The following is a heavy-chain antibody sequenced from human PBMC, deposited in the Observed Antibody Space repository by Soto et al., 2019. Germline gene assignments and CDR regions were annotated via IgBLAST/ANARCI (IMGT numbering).Heavy chain of an antibody. J-gene: IGHJ4*02. CDR1: GGSISGYY. CDR3: AKYRRTEADGYTIDF. D-gene: IGHD5-12*01. Sequence: SETLSLTCTISGGSISGYYWSWIRQPPGKGLEWIGYVYYSGSTNYNPSLESRVTISMDTSKNQFSLKLTSVTAADTAVYYCAKYRRTEADGYTIDFWGQGTLVTVSS. V-gene: IGHV4-59*01. CDR2: VYYSGST.